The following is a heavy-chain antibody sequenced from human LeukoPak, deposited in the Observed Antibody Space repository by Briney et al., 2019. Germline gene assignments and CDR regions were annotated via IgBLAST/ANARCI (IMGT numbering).Heavy chain of an antibody. J-gene: IGHJ4*02. Sequence: PGGSLRLSCAASGFTFSSYSMNWVRQAPGKGLEWVSSISSSSSYIYYADSVKGRFTISRDNAKNSLYLQMNSLRAEDTAVYYCAREVVWDYDYVWGSYRSTAFDYWGQRTLVTVSS. D-gene: IGHD3-16*02. CDR2: ISSSSSYI. CDR1: GFTFSSYS. CDR3: AREVVWDYDYVWGSYRSTAFDY. V-gene: IGHV3-21*01.